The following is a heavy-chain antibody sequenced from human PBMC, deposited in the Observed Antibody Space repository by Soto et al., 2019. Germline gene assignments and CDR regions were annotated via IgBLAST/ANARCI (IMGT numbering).Heavy chain of an antibody. CDR2: ISGSGGST. D-gene: IGHD3-16*02. CDR1: GFTFSSYA. V-gene: IGHV3-23*01. Sequence: GGSLRLSCAASGFTFSSYAMSWVRQAPGKGLEWVSAISGSGGSTYYADSVKGRFTISRDNSKNTLYLQMNSLRAEDTAVYYCAKITFGGVIEQANAFDIWGQGTMVTVSS. J-gene: IGHJ3*02. CDR3: AKITFGGVIEQANAFDI.